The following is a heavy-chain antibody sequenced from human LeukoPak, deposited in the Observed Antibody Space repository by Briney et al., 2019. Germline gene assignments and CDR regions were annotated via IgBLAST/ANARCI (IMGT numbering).Heavy chain of an antibody. V-gene: IGHV3-23*01. CDR3: ARGSSGYDRDAFDI. J-gene: IGHJ3*02. CDR1: GFTFSTYA. Sequence: PGGSLRLSCTASGFTFSTYAMSWVRQAPGRGLECVSGISGSGSTTSYADSVKGRFTISRDNSKNTLYLQMNSLRVEDTAVYYCARGSSGYDRDAFDIWGQGTMVTVSS. D-gene: IGHD5-12*01. CDR2: ISGSGSTT.